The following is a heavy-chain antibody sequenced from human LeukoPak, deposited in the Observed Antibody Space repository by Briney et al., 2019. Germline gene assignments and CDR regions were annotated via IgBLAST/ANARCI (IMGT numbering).Heavy chain of an antibody. D-gene: IGHD3-22*01. Sequence: PGGSLRLSCAASGFTVSSNYMSWVRQAPGKGLEWVSAISGSGGSTYYADSVKGRFTISRDNSKNTLYLQMNSLRAEDTAVYYCAKVYTLAEGYYDSSAYFDYWGQGTLVTVSS. CDR2: ISGSGGST. CDR3: AKVYTLAEGYYDSSAYFDY. V-gene: IGHV3-23*01. J-gene: IGHJ4*02. CDR1: GFTVSSNY.